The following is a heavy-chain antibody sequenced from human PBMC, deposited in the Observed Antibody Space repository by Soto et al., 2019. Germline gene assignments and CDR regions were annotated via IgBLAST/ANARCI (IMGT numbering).Heavy chain of an antibody. Sequence: SETLSLTCAVSGYSISSGYYWGWIRQPPGKGLEWIGSIYRSGSTYYNPSLKSRVTISVDTSKNQFSLKLSSVTAADTAVYYCAAIRLLHAEVEGYYWGQGTPVTVSS. J-gene: IGHJ4*02. CDR1: GYSISSGYY. CDR3: AAIRLLHAEVEGYY. V-gene: IGHV4-38-2*01. CDR2: IYRSGST. D-gene: IGHD1-26*01.